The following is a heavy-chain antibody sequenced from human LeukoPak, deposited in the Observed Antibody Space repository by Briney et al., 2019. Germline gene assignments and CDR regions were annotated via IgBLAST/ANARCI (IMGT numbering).Heavy chain of an antibody. CDR2: INPNSGGT. D-gene: IGHD5-18*01. CDR3: ARDNGGTAMAYYYYYYMDV. Sequence: GASVKVSCKASGYNFTGNYMHWVRQAPGQGREWMGWINPNSGGTNYAQKFQGRVTMTRDTSIGTAYMELRRLRSDDTAVYYCARDNGGTAMAYYYYYYMDVWGKGTTVTISS. J-gene: IGHJ6*03. CDR1: GYNFTGNY. V-gene: IGHV1-2*02.